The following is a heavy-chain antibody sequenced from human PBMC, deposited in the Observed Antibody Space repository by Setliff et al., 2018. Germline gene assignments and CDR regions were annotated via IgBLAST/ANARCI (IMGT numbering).Heavy chain of an antibody. V-gene: IGHV4-38-2*02. CDR2: IYHSGGGT. D-gene: IGHD3-16*01. J-gene: IGHJ4*02. Sequence: SETLSLTCTVSGYSISSGYYWGWIRQPPGKGLEWIGEIYHSGGGTYYADSVKGRFTISRDNSKNTLFLQMNSPRAEDTAVYYCARDGGEYWGQGTLVTVSS. CDR3: ARDGGEY. CDR1: GYSISSGYY.